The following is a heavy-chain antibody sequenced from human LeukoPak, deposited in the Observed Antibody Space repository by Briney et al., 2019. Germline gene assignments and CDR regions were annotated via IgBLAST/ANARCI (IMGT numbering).Heavy chain of an antibody. CDR2: INHSGST. V-gene: IGHV4-34*01. D-gene: IGHD2-2*01. J-gene: IGHJ5*02. Sequence: PSETLSLTCAVYGGSFSGYYWSWIRQPPGKGLEWIGEINHSGSTNYNPSLKSRVTISVDTSKNQFSLKLSSVTAADTAVYYCARYGEYCSSTSCYGSAWFDPWGQGTLVTVSS. CDR1: GGSFSGYY. CDR3: ARYGEYCSSTSCYGSAWFDP.